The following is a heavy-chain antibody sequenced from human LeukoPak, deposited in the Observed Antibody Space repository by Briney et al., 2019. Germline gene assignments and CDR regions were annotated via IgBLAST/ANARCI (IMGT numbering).Heavy chain of an antibody. CDR1: GFTFSGYA. CDR2: ISYDGSNK. D-gene: IGHD6-13*01. V-gene: IGHV3-30-3*01. CDR3: ARDLRRGDSSSLGY. J-gene: IGHJ4*02. Sequence: GRSLRLSCAASGFTFSGYAMHWVRQAPGKGLEWVAVISYDGSNKYYADSVKGRFTISRDNPKNTLYLQMNSLRAEDTAVYYCARDLRRGDSSSLGYWGQGTLVTVSS.